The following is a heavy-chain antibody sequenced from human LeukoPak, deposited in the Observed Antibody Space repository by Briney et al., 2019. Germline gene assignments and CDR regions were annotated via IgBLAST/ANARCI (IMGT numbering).Heavy chain of an antibody. D-gene: IGHD2-2*01. V-gene: IGHV3-53*01. J-gene: IGHJ4*02. CDR3: ASSSGVHCSSTSCYLNY. Sequence: GGSLRLSCAASGFTVSSNYMSWVRQAPGKGPEWVSVRYSDDRTYYADSVKGRFTISRDNSKNTLYLQMNSLRAEDTAVYYCASSSGVHCSSTSCYLNYWGQGTLVTVSS. CDR2: RYSDDRT. CDR1: GFTVSSNY.